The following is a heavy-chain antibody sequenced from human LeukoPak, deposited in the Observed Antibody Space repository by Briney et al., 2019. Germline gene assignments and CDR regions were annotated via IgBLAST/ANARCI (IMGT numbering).Heavy chain of an antibody. CDR2: IIPIFGTA. V-gene: IGHV1-69*13. D-gene: IGHD3-9*01. CDR1: GFTLTSYS. CDR3: ARGPPGLTGYSLDY. Sequence: SVKVSCKASGFTLTSYSMHWIRQAPGQGLEWMGGIIPIFGTANYAQKFQGRVTITADESTSTAYMELSSLRSEDTAVYYCARGPPGLTGYSLDYWGQGTLVTVSS. J-gene: IGHJ4*02.